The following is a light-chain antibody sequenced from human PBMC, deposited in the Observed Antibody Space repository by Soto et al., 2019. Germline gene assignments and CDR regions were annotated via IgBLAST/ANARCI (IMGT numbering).Light chain of an antibody. CDR2: SAS. V-gene: IGKV1-27*01. CDR1: QGIGNS. CDR3: QKYNTVPAT. J-gene: IGKJ5*01. Sequence: DIQMTQSPPSLSASVGDRVTITCRASQGIGNSLAWYQQKPGTVPKLLIYSASTVQSVVPSRFSGSGSGTDFTLTISSLQPEDVAAYYCQKYNTVPATFGQGTRLEIK.